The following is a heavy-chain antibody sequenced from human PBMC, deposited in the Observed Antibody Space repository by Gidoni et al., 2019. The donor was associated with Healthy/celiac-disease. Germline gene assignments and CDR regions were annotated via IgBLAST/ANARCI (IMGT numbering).Heavy chain of an antibody. CDR1: GFTCSSYS. CDR2: ISSSSSTI. J-gene: IGHJ6*02. D-gene: IGHD4-4*01. Sequence: EVQLVESGGGWVQPGGSRRLACAASGFTCSSYSMNWVRQAPGKGLEWVSYISSSSSTISYADSVQGRFTISRDNAKNSLYLQMNSLRDEDTAVYYCARGTVTYYYYYGMDVWGHGTTVTVSS. V-gene: IGHV3-48*02. CDR3: ARGTVTYYYYYGMDV.